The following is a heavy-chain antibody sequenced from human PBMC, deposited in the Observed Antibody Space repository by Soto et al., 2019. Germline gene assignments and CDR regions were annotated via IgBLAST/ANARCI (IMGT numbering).Heavy chain of an antibody. V-gene: IGHV1-2*02. Sequence: ASVKVSCKASGYTFTGYYMHWVRRAPGQGLEWMGWINPNSGGTNYAQKFQGRVTMTRDTSISTAYMELSRLRSDDTAVYYCARGPSQVNTYYDILTGPTVDYWGQGTLVTVSS. J-gene: IGHJ4*02. CDR2: INPNSGGT. CDR1: GYTFTGYY. CDR3: ARGPSQVNTYYDILTGPTVDY. D-gene: IGHD3-9*01.